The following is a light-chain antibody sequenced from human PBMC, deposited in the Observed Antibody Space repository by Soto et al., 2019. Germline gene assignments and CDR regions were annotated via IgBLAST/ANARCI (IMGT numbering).Light chain of an antibody. Sequence: DIQMTQSPSSLSASVEDRVIITCRASQSISNHLNWYQQKPGKAPKLLIFAASSLQSGVPSRFSGSGSGTEFILTISSLQPDDFASYCCQHYGGMWTFGQGTTGDIK. CDR2: AAS. V-gene: IGKV1-39*01. CDR3: QHYGGMWT. CDR1: QSISNH. J-gene: IGKJ1*01.